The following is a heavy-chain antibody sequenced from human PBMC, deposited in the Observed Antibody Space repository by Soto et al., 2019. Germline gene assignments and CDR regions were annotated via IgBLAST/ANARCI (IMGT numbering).Heavy chain of an antibody. Sequence: ASVKVSCKASGYTFTSYAMHWVRQAPGQRLEWMGWINAGNGNTKYSQKFQGRVTITRDTSASTAYMELSSLRSEDTVVYYCASPTAAAGNYYYGMDVWGQGTTVTVSS. D-gene: IGHD6-13*01. CDR2: INAGNGNT. V-gene: IGHV1-3*01. J-gene: IGHJ6*02. CDR3: ASPTAAAGNYYYGMDV. CDR1: GYTFTSYA.